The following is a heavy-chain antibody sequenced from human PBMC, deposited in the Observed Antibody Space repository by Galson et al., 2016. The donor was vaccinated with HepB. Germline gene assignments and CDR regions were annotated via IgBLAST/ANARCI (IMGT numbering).Heavy chain of an antibody. J-gene: IGHJ4*02. Sequence: TLSLTCTVSGVSIKSSNWWSWVRQAPGRGLEWIGHIYHSGNTNYTSSLKSRVTISVDKSKRHFSLRLTSVTAADTAVYYCASGGNLAYFDNWGQGTLVTVSS. CDR2: IYHSGNT. D-gene: IGHD4-23*01. CDR1: GVSIKSSNW. CDR3: ASGGNLAYFDN. V-gene: IGHV4-4*02.